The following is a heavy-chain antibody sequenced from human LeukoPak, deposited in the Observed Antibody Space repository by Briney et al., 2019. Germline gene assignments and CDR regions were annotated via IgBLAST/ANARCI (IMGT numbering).Heavy chain of an antibody. D-gene: IGHD2/OR15-2a*01. J-gene: IGHJ4*02. CDR3: ARASAFYPFDY. CDR1: GYTFTSYY. CDR2: INPSGGST. Sequence: GASVKVSCKASGYTFTSYYMHWVRQAPGQGLEWTGIINPSGGSTSYAQKFQGRVTMTRDTSTSTVYMELSSLRSEDTAVYYCARASAFYPFDYWGQGTLVTVSS. V-gene: IGHV1-46*01.